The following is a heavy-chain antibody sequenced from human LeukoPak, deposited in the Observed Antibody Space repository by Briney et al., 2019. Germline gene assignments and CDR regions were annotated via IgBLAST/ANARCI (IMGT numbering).Heavy chain of an antibody. CDR1: GGSVSSGSFY. CDR2: IYYTRST. CDR3: ARDTGYCSGGSCYHNYFDF. Sequence: SETPSLTCTVSGGSVSSGSFYWSWIRQTPGKGLEWIGYIYYTRSTNYNPSLKSRVTISVDTSKNQFSLKLSSVTAADTAVYYCARDTGYCSGGSCYHNYFDFWGQGALVTVSS. D-gene: IGHD2-15*01. J-gene: IGHJ4*02. V-gene: IGHV4-61*01.